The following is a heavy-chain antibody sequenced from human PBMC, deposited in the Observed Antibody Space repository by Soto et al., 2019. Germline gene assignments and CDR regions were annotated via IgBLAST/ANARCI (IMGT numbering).Heavy chain of an antibody. CDR2: INAGNGNT. D-gene: IGHD3-22*01. V-gene: IGHV1-3*01. Sequence: ASVKVYCKVYGGTFNTIALSWVRQAPGQGIEWTGWINAGNGNTKYSEKIQGRVTITRDTSARTTYGELSRMRSEDTAVYYCAIVSIFSSAYYHHYYYGMDVWGQGTTVTVSS. CDR1: GGTFNTIA. CDR3: AIVSIFSSAYYHHYYYGMDV. J-gene: IGHJ6*02.